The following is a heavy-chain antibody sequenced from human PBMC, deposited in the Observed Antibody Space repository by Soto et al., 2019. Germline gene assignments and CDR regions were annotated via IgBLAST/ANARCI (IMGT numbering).Heavy chain of an antibody. J-gene: IGHJ4*02. D-gene: IGHD4-17*01. Sequence: QVQLVQYGAEVKKPGASVKVSCKASGYTCTSYAINWVRQATGQGLEWMGWMNPNSGNTGYAQKFQGRVTMTRNASISTAYMELSSLRSEDTAVYYCARSTNDYGDRHWGQGTLVTVSS. CDR2: MNPNSGNT. CDR3: ARSTNDYGDRH. CDR1: GYTCTSYA. V-gene: IGHV1-8*01.